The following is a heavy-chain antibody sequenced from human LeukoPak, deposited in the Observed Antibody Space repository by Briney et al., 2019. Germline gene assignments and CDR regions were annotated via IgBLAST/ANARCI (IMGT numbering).Heavy chain of an antibody. CDR3: ARDSQVGSYYIY. J-gene: IGHJ4*02. CDR2: SSAYNDNT. CDR1: GYTVTSYG. V-gene: IGHV1-18*01. D-gene: IGHD3-10*01. Sequence: GASGKVSCKASGYTVTSYGISWVPQAPGHRLGWMVWSSAYNDNTNYAQKLQGRVTMTTETSTSTAYRERRSLRSDDTAVYYCARDSQVGSYYIYWGQGTLVTVSS.